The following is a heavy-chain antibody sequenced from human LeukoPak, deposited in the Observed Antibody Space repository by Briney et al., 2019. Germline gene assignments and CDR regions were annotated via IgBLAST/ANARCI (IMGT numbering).Heavy chain of an antibody. CDR1: GGSISSYY. CDR3: ARVVENIVVIPAASQYYYYYYMDV. V-gene: IGHV4-4*07. Sequence: SETLCLTCTVSGGSISSYYWSWIRQPAGKGLEWIGRIYTSGSTNYNPSLKSRVTMSVDTSKNQFSLKLGSVTAADTAVYYCARVVENIVVIPAASQYYYYYYMDVWGKGTTVTVSS. J-gene: IGHJ6*03. D-gene: IGHD2-2*01. CDR2: IYTSGST.